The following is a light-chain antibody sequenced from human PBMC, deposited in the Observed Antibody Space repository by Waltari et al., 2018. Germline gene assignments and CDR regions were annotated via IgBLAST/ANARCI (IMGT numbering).Light chain of an antibody. V-gene: IGLV1-47*01. CDR1: SSNIGSNY. CDR3: AAWDDSLTGRV. J-gene: IGLJ3*02. Sequence: QSVLTQPSSASGTPGQRVTISCSGSSSNIGSNYVYWYQQLPGTAPKLLIHTDNQRPSGCPDRFSASKSGASASLAISGLRSDDEADYYCAAWDDSLTGRVFGGGTKLTVL. CDR2: TDN.